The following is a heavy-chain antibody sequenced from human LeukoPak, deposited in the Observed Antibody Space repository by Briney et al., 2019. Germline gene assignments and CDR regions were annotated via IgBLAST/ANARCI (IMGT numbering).Heavy chain of an antibody. J-gene: IGHJ4*02. CDR2: IKQDGSEK. D-gene: IGHD1-26*01. V-gene: IGHV3-7*03. CDR3: AARSSGNPYF. CDR1: GFTFSSYW. Sequence: GGSLRLSCAASGFTFSSYWMIWVRQAPGKGLQWVAKIKQDGSEKYYVDSVKGRFTISRDNAENSLYLQMNSLRVEDTAVYYCAARSSGNPYFWGQGTLVTVSS.